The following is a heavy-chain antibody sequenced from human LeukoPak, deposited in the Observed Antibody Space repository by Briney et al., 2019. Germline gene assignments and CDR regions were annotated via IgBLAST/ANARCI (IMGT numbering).Heavy chain of an antibody. CDR1: GFTFSSYS. J-gene: IGHJ6*04. CDR2: ISSSSSYI. Sequence: PGGSLRLSCAASGFTFSSYSMNWVRQAPGKGLEWVSSISSSSSYIYYADSVKGRFTISRDNAKNSLYLQMNSLRAEDTAVYYCARVQCCRGGSCYYYYGMDVWGKGTTVTVSS. CDR3: ARVQCCRGGSCYYYYGMDV. V-gene: IGHV3-21*01. D-gene: IGHD2-15*01.